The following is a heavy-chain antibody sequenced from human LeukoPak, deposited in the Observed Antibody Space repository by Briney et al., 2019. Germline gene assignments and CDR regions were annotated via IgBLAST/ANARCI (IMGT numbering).Heavy chain of an antibody. CDR2: IYSTGST. D-gene: IGHD6-13*01. Sequence: SATLSLTCTVSGGSISSYYWSWIRQPAGQGLEWMGRIYSTGSTNYNPSLKSRVTMSVDTSKNQYSLRLRSVTAADTAVYYCARQIASAGTAGFDFWGQGALVTVSS. CDR1: GGSISSYY. J-gene: IGHJ4*02. V-gene: IGHV4-4*07. CDR3: ARQIASAGTAGFDF.